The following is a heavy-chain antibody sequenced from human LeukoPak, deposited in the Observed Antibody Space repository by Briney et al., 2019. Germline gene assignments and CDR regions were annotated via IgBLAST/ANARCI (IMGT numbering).Heavy chain of an antibody. CDR2: IWYDGSNK. J-gene: IGHJ4*02. CDR1: GFTFSSYG. Sequence: GRSLRLSCAAPGFTFSSYGMHWVRQAPGKGLEWVAVIWYDGSNKYYADSVKGRFTISRDNSKNRLYLQMNSLRAEDTAVYYCARDRLGYSGYEPDFDYWGQGTLVTVSS. CDR3: ARDRLGYSGYEPDFDY. V-gene: IGHV3-33*01. D-gene: IGHD5-12*01.